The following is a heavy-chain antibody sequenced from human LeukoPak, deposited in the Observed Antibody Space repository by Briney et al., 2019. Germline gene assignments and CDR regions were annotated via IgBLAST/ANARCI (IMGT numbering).Heavy chain of an antibody. CDR3: ARELNGGFDY. J-gene: IGHJ4*02. V-gene: IGHV4-61*02. D-gene: IGHD3-16*01. CDR2: IFASGST. Sequence: SETLSLTCTVSGASISSGSYYWNWIRQPAGKGLEWIGRIFASGSTNYNPSLKSRVTISVDTSKNQFSLKLSSVTAADTAVYYCARELNGGFDYWGQGTLVTVSS. CDR1: GASISSGSYY.